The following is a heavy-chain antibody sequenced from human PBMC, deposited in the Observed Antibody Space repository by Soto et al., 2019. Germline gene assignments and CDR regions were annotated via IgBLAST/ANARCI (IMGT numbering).Heavy chain of an antibody. Sequence: TLSLTGPVSGVSISSGDYYWSWIRQVPGKGLEWIGYIHYSGSSYYNPSLKSRAIISVDTYHNHLSLKLNPVNAADTAVYYCARGSGWFDPWGQGTLVTVYS. CDR1: GVSISSGDYY. CDR3: ARGSGWFDP. CDR2: IHYSGSS. V-gene: IGHV4-30-4*01. J-gene: IGHJ5*02.